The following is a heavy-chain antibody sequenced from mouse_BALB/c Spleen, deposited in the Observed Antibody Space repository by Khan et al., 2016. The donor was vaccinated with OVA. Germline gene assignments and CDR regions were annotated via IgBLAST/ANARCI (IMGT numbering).Heavy chain of an antibody. CDR2: IWGDGST. D-gene: IGHD1-1*02. Sequence: VQLQESGPGLVAPSQSLSITCTVSGFSLTSYGVSWVRQPPGKGLEWLGVIWGDGSTNYHSVLRSRLSIRKDNSKSQVSLKLHSLQSDDTATYSGDKVLAVAMDYWGQGTSVTVSS. J-gene: IGHJ4*01. CDR3: DKVLAVAMDY. V-gene: IGHV2-3*01. CDR1: GFSLTSYG.